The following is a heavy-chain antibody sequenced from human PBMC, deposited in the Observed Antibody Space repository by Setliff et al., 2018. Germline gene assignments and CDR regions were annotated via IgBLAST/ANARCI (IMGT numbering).Heavy chain of an antibody. CDR1: GGTFSTYA. J-gene: IGHJ6*03. Sequence: ASVKVSCRASGGTFSTYAISWVRQAPGQGLEWMGGIISMFGTTNYTQKFQGRVTITTDKSTSTAYMELSSLRSEDTAIYYCARGDFYYYFYMDVWGKGTTVTVSS. CDR3: ARGDFYYYFYMDV. V-gene: IGHV1-69*05. CDR2: IISMFGTT.